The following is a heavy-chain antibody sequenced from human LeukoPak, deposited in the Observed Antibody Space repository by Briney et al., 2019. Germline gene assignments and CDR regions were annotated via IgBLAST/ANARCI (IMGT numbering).Heavy chain of an antibody. D-gene: IGHD3-22*01. CDR2: ISPSGDRT. CDR1: GFTFSSYA. V-gene: IGHV3-23*01. J-gene: IGHJ4*02. CDR3: AIMHGYYDGSGFWVQ. Sequence: GGSLRLSCAASGFTFSSYAMSWVRQAPGKGLEWVSFISPSGDRTSNADSVEGRFTISRDNTRNTLHLQMNSLRDEDTGVYYCAIMHGYYDGSGFWVQWGQGTLVTVSS.